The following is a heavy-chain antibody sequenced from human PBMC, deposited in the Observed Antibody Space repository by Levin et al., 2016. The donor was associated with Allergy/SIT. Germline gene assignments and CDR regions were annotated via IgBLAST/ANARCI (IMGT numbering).Heavy chain of an antibody. CDR3: ARSASYGFDY. D-gene: IGHD5-18*01. J-gene: IGHJ4*02. Sequence: SETLSLTCTVSGGSISSYYWSWIRQPPGKGLEWIGYIYYSGSTNYNPSLKSRVTISVDTSKNQFSLKLSSVTAADTAVYYCARSASYGFDYWGQGTLVTVSS. CDR1: GGSISSYY. V-gene: IGHV4-59*12. CDR2: IYYSGST.